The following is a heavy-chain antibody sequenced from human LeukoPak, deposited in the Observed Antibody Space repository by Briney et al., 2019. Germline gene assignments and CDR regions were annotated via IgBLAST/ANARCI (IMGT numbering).Heavy chain of an antibody. CDR1: GYTFTGYY. J-gene: IGHJ4*02. Sequence: ASVKVSCKASGYTFTGYYMHWVRQAPGQGLEWMGWINPNSGGTNYAQKFQGRVTMTRDTSISTAYMELGRLRSDDTAVYYCARVTITGTTIDYWGQGTLVTVSS. V-gene: IGHV1-2*02. CDR3: ARVTITGTTIDY. CDR2: INPNSGGT. D-gene: IGHD1-20*01.